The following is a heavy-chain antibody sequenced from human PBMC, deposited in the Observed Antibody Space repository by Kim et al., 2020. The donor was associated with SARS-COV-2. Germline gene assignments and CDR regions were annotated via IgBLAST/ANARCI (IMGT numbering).Heavy chain of an antibody. V-gene: IGHV3-30*18. CDR1: GFTFSSYG. D-gene: IGHD6-19*01. Sequence: GGSLRLSCAVSGFTFSSYGMHWVRQAPGKGLEWVAVISYDGKNKYYGEAVKGRFTISRDNSKNTLDLQIHSLRVEDTAVYYCVKEDAVAVAGGFDCWGQGTLVTVS. CDR3: VKEDAVAVAGGFDC. J-gene: IGHJ4*02. CDR2: ISYDGKNK.